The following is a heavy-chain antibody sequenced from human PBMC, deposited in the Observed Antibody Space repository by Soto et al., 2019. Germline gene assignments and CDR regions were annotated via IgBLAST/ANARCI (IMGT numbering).Heavy chain of an antibody. CDR3: ARGRYSSSWLGYYYGMDV. D-gene: IGHD6-13*01. CDR1: GGTFSSYA. J-gene: IGHJ6*02. V-gene: IGHV1-69*13. Sequence: SVKVSCKASGGTFSSYAISWLRQAPGQGLEWMGGIIPIFGTANYAQKFQGRVTITADESTSTAYMELSSLRSEDTAVYYCARGRYSSSWLGYYYGMDVWGQGTTVTVSS. CDR2: IIPIFGTA.